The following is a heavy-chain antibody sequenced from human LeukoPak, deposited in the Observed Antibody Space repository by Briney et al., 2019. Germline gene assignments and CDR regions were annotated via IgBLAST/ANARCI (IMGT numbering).Heavy chain of an antibody. CDR2: IKSKTDGATT. CDR1: GFTFSNAW. Sequence: GGPLRLSCAASGFTFSNAWMSWVRQAPGKGLEWVGRIKSKTDGATTDYAAPVKGRFTISRDDSKNTLYLQMNSLKTEDTAVYYCTTDLLGIVDTAMEFDYWGQGTLVTVSS. D-gene: IGHD5-18*01. J-gene: IGHJ4*02. CDR3: TTDLLGIVDTAMEFDY. V-gene: IGHV3-15*01.